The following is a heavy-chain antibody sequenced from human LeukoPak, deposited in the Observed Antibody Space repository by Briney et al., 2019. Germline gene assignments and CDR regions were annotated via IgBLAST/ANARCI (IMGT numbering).Heavy chain of an antibody. V-gene: IGHV3-15*01. Sequence: GGSLRLSCAASGFTFTNAWMSWVRQAPGRGLEWVGRIKSKTDGGTADYAAPVKGRFTFSRDDSENTLYLQMYSLKTEDTAVYYCTTDGYPPRYFDYWGQGTLVTVSS. CDR1: GFTFTNAW. D-gene: IGHD5-12*01. CDR2: IKSKTDGGTA. CDR3: TTDGYPPRYFDY. J-gene: IGHJ4*02.